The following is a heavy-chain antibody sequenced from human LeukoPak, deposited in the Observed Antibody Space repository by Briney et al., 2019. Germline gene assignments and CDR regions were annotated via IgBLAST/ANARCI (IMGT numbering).Heavy chain of an antibody. CDR3: ARDLQYLLLMGEIDY. J-gene: IGHJ4*02. D-gene: IGHD2-2*01. Sequence: GSLRLSCAAFGFSFSTYALPLGPQAPGQGLEGVALLSYDGSNKYYADSVKRRFTISRDNSKNTLYLQMHSLRADDTAVYYCARDLQYLLLMGEIDYWGQGTLVTVSS. V-gene: IGHV3-30*01. CDR2: LSYDGSNK. CDR1: GFSFSTYA.